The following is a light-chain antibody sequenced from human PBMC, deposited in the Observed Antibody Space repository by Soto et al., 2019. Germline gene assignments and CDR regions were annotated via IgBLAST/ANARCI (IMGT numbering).Light chain of an antibody. CDR3: HEYNTWPWT. J-gene: IGKJ1*01. Sequence: EIVLTQSPVTLSLSPGEGATLSCRASQSVSSSYLAWYQQRPGQAPRLLIYAASARATGIPARFSGSGSGTEFILTISSLQSADFAVYYCHEYNTWPWTFGQGTKVDI. V-gene: IGKV3-15*01. CDR1: QSVSSSY. CDR2: AAS.